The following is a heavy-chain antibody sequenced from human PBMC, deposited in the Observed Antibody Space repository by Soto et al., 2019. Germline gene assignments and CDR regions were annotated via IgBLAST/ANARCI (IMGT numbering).Heavy chain of an antibody. CDR3: ARSMDTGYYYYXMDG. CDR1: GASITNYY. V-gene: IGHV4-59*01. J-gene: IGHJ6*02. CDR2: IYYSGST. Sequence: SETLSLTCTVSGASITNYYWSWIRQPPGKGLEWIAYIYYSGSTNYNPSLKSRVTISIDTSRTQFSLKLSSVTAADTAMYYCARSMDTGYYYYXMDGWGQGTTVTVSS.